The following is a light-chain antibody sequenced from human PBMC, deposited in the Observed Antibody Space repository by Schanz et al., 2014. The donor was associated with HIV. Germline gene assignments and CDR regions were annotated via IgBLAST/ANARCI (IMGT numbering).Light chain of an antibody. V-gene: IGLV1-44*01. CDR3: CSYAGSYTFVV. J-gene: IGLJ3*02. CDR2: RDN. Sequence: QSVLAQPPSASGTPGQRVTISCAGSTSNLGDNPVNWYQHVPGTAPKLLIYRDNQRPSGVPDRFSGSKSGNTASLTISGLQAEDEADYYCCSYAGSYTFVVFGGGTKLTVL. CDR1: TSNLGDNP.